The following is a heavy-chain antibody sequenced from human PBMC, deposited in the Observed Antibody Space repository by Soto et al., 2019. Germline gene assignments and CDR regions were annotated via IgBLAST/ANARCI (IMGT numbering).Heavy chain of an antibody. CDR2: ISGNSGKT. CDR3: AKLGFVLMELYYFHQ. V-gene: IGHV3-23*01. CDR1: GFTFSSYA. Sequence: GGSLRLSCAASGFTFSSYAMSWVRQAPGKELEWVSTISGNSGKTNYAESVKGRFSISRDNSKNTVHLQLDSLRAEDTAVYFCAKLGFVLMELYYFHQWGHGTLVTVSS. D-gene: IGHD2-8*01. J-gene: IGHJ4*01.